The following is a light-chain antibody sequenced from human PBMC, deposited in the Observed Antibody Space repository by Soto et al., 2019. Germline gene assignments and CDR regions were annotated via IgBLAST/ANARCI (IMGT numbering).Light chain of an antibody. CDR1: KLGNKY. V-gene: IGLV3-1*01. CDR3: QAWDTSTAV. J-gene: IGLJ1*01. Sequence: SSELTQPPSVSVSPGQTANITCSGDKLGNKYASWYQQKPGQSPVLVIYKYIKRPSGIPERFSGSNSGNTATLTISGTQAMDDADYYCQAWDTSTAVFGTGTKLTVL. CDR2: KYI.